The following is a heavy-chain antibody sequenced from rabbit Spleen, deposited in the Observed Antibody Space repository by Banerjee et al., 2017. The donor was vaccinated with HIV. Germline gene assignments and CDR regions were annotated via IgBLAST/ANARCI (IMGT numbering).Heavy chain of an antibody. J-gene: IGHJ4*01. CDR3: ARDLDGVIGWNFGW. V-gene: IGHV1S40*01. D-gene: IGHD1-1*01. CDR2: IDTGSSGFT. CDR1: GVSFSDDSY. Sequence: QSLEESGGDLVKPGASLTLTCMASGVSFSDDSYMCWVRQAPGKGLEWIACIDTGSSGFTYFATWAKGRFTIPKTSSTTVTLQMTSLTAADTATYFCARDLDGVIGWNFGWWGPGPLVTVS.